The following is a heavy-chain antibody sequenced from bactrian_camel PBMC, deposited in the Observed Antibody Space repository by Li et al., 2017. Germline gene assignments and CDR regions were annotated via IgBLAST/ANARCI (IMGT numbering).Heavy chain of an antibody. Sequence: VQLVESGGGSVQAGGSLRLSCAASDYSDSRRCMGWFRQAPGKERERVASIYGSGGLAYHADFVKGRFTISRDNAKSTLYLQMNSLKPEDTAMYYCAKDLLEDSHLIRAYNYWGQGTQVTVS. CDR2: IYGSGGLA. CDR3: AKDLLEDSHLIRAYNY. J-gene: IGHJ4*01. D-gene: IGHD5*01. V-gene: IGHV3S59*01. CDR1: DYSDSRRC.